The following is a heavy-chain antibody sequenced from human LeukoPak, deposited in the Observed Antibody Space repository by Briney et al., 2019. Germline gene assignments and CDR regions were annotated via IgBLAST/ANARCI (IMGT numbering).Heavy chain of an antibody. V-gene: IGHV1-18*01. D-gene: IGHD2-15*01. CDR3: ARDDKVEVVVVAATPDWFDP. CDR1: GYTFTSYG. CDR2: TSAYNGNT. J-gene: IGHJ5*02. Sequence: ASVTVSCKASGYTFTSYGISWVRQAPGQGLEWMGWTSAYNGNTNYAQKLQGRVTMTTDTSTSTAYMELRSLRSDDTAVYYCARDDKVEVVVVAATPDWFDPWGQGTLVTVSS.